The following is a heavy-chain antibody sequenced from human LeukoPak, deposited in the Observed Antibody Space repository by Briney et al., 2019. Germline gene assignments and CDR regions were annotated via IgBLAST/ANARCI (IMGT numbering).Heavy chain of an antibody. J-gene: IGHJ5*02. CDR1: GFXVSTNY. D-gene: IGHD2-21*02. V-gene: IGHV3-66*01. Sequence: PGGSLRLSCAASGFXVSTNYISWVRQAPGKGLEWVSVIYSGGSTYYADSVKGRFTISRDNSKNTLYLQMNSLRAEDTAVYYCARGVTPDWFNPWGQGTPVTVSS. CDR2: IYSGGST. CDR3: ARGVTPDWFNP.